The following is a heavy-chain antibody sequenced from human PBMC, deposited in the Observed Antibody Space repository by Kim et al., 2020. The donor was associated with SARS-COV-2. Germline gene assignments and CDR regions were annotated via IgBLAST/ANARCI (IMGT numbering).Heavy chain of an antibody. V-gene: IGHV3-30*09. D-gene: IGHD4-17*01. CDR1: GFTFSNYA. J-gene: IGHJ6*02. CDR2: VSYDGNTE. Sequence: GGSLRLSCAASGFTFSNYAMNWVRQAPDKGLEWVAAVSYDGNTEYYADSVKGRFAISRDNSKNTLFLQMNSLRVEDTAVYYCAKDLSDYGAVLVFYYHYGIDVWGQGTTVTVSS. CDR3: AKDLSDYGAVLVFYYHYGIDV.